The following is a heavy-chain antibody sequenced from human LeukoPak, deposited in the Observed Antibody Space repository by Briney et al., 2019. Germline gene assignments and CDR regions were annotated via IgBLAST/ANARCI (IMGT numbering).Heavy chain of an antibody. CDR3: ARLKKGTYSNDY. CDR1: GYTFTVYY. Sequence: ASVKVSCKTSGYTFTVYYMHWVRQAPGQGLEWMGRINPNSGDTSFAQKFQGRVTMTRDTSTRTAYMELSRLGSDDTAVYYCARLKKGTYSNDYWGQGTLVTVSS. V-gene: IGHV1-2*06. D-gene: IGHD1-26*01. J-gene: IGHJ4*02. CDR2: INPNSGDT.